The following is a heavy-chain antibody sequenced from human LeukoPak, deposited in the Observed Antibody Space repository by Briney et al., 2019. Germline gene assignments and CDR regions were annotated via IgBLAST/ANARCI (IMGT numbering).Heavy chain of an antibody. V-gene: IGHV3-21*01. CDR3: ARVGAGYDSSGYYIPGFYFDY. CDR2: ISSSSGYI. J-gene: IGHJ4*02. Sequence: GGSLRLSWAASGFTFSSYSMNWVRQAPGKGLEWVSSISSSSGYIYYADSVKGRFTISRDNAKNSMYLQMNSLRAEDTAVYYCARVGAGYDSSGYYIPGFYFDYWGQGTLVTVSS. D-gene: IGHD3-22*01. CDR1: GFTFSSYS.